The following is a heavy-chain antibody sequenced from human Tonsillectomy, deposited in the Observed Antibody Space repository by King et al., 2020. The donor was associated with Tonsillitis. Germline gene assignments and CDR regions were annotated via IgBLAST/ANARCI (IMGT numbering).Heavy chain of an antibody. Sequence: QLQESGPGLVKPSETLSLTCTVSVGSISSSGYYWGWIRQPPGKGLEWLGIIYYSGTTYYNPSLESRVTISVDTSKNQFSLKLSSVTAADTAVYYCARRGSDWNYVPYFDYWGQGTLVTVSS. CDR2: IYYSGTT. V-gene: IGHV4-39*01. D-gene: IGHD1-7*01. J-gene: IGHJ4*02. CDR1: VGSISSSGYY. CDR3: ARRGSDWNYVPYFDY.